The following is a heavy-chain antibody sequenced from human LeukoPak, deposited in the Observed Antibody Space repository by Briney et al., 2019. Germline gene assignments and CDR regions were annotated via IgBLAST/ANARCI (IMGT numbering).Heavy chain of an antibody. Sequence: ASVKVSCKASGGTFSSYAISWVRQAPGQGLERMGGIIPIFGTANYAQKFQGRVTITADKSTSTAYMDLGSLRSEDTAVYYCARDVRGAAQFSDAFHIWGQGTMVTVSS. J-gene: IGHJ3*02. D-gene: IGHD6-13*01. CDR1: GGTFSSYA. CDR2: IIPIFGTA. V-gene: IGHV1-69*06. CDR3: ARDVRGAAQFSDAFHI.